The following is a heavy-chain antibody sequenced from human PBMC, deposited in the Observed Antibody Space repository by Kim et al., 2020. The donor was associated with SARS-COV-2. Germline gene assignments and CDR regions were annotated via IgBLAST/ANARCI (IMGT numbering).Heavy chain of an antibody. CDR3: ARGLSGRDYFDL. CDR1: GFSFTYYY. CDR2: IDPKTGGA. V-gene: IGHV1-2*06. J-gene: IGHJ4*02. Sequence: ASVKVSCKTSGFSFTYYYIHWVRQAPGQGLEWLGRIDPKTGGANRPQTFQGRITLTRDTSITTAYLDLSGLRSDDTAVYYCARGLSGRDYFDLWGQGSLVTVSS.